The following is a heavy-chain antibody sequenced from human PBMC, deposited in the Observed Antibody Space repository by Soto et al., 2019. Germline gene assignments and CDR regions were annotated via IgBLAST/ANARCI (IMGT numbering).Heavy chain of an antibody. J-gene: IGHJ5*02. CDR1: GGTFSSYT. CDR2: IIPILGIA. Sequence: QVQLVQSGAEVKKPGSSVKVSCKASGGTFSSYTISWVRQAPGQGLEWMGRIIPILGIANFAQKFQGRVTITADKSPSTAYMELSSLRSEDTAVYYCARGVAAAGGGLDPWGQGTLVTVSS. D-gene: IGHD6-13*01. CDR3: ARGVAAAGGGLDP. V-gene: IGHV1-69*02.